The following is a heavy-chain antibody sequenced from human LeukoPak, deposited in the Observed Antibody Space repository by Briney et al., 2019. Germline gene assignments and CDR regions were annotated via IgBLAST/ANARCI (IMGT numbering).Heavy chain of an antibody. CDR1: GRSISSHY. CDR2: MYYSGST. J-gene: IGHJ4*02. D-gene: IGHD1-26*01. Sequence: SETLSLTCTVSGRSISSHYWTWIRQPPGKGLEWIGYMYYSGSTNYNPSLNSRVTISVDTSKNQFSLKLSSVTAADTAVYYCARGGGSYDYWGQGTLVTVSS. CDR3: ARGGGSYDY. V-gene: IGHV4-59*11.